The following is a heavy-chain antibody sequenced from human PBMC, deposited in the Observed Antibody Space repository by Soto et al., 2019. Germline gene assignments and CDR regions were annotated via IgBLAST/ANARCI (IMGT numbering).Heavy chain of an antibody. V-gene: IGHV1-18*01. CDR2: ISTYNGNT. J-gene: IGHJ4*02. Sequence: QVQLVQSGAEVKKPGASVKVSCKASGYTFTTYGISWVRQAPGQGLEWMGRISTYNGNTKYAQKLQGRFTITTDTSTSTAYMELRSLSSDDTAVYYCASDPQYSTSSQVFDSWGQGTLVTVSS. CDR3: ASDPQYSTSSQVFDS. CDR1: GYTFTTYG. D-gene: IGHD6-6*01.